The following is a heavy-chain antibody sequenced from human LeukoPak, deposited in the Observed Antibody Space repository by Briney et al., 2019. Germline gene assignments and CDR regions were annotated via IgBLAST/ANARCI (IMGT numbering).Heavy chain of an antibody. CDR2: IYNGGST. V-gene: IGHV4-38-2*01. D-gene: IGHD3-22*01. CDR3: ARTRFKTAYSYDSSGYFLDY. Sequence: SETLSLTCAVPGYSIIGGYYWGWIRQPPGKGLEWVGSIYNGGSTYNNPSLKSRVTISIDTSKNQFSLKLSSVTAADTAMYYCARTRFKTAYSYDSSGYFLDYWGQGTLVTVSS. CDR1: GYSIIGGYY. J-gene: IGHJ4*02.